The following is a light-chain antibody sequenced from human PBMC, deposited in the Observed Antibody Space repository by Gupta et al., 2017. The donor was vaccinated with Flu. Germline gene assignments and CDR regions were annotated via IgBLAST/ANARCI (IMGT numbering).Light chain of an antibody. V-gene: IGKV2-30*01. Sequence: DVVMTQSPLSLPVTLGQPASISCRSSQGLVYSDGNTYLHWFQQRPGQSPRRLIHQVSHRESGVPDRFSGSGSGTDFTLKISRVEAEDVGIYFCMQGAHWPWAFGQETTVEIK. CDR2: QVS. CDR1: QGLVYSDGNTY. J-gene: IGKJ1*01. CDR3: MQGAHWPWA.